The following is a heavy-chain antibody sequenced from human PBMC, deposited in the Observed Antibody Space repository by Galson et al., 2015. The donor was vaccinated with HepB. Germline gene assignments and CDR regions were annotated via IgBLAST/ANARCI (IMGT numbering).Heavy chain of an antibody. V-gene: IGHV4-59*01. D-gene: IGHD3-10*01. CDR1: GGSISSYY. CDR3: ARLWFGEPPLWYYYGMDV. J-gene: IGHJ6*02. CDR2: IYYSGST. Sequence: ETLSLTCTVSGGSISSYYWSWIRQPPGKGLEWIGYIYYSGSTNYNPSLKSRVTISVDTSKNQFSLKLSSVTAADTAVYYCARLWFGEPPLWYYYGMDVWGQGTTVTVSS.